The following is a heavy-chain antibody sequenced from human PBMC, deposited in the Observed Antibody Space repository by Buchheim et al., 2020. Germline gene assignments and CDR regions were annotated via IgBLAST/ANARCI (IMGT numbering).Heavy chain of an antibody. V-gene: IGHV1-69*12. D-gene: IGHD3-22*01. J-gene: IGHJ4*02. CDR2: IIPMFGPA. CDR1: GGTFSTFG. Sequence: QVQLVQSGAEVKRPGSSVKVSCKASGGTFSTFGFSWVRQAPGQGLEWMGGIIPMFGPADYAQKFQGRGTNTADESTSTGYMDLSSLRTDDTAVYYCARAVTFYYDSSGYRRYYFDHWGQGTL. CDR3: ARAVTFYYDSSGYRRYYFDH.